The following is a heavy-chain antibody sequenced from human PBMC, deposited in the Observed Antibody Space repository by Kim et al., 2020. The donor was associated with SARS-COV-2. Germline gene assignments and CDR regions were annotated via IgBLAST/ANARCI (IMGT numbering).Heavy chain of an antibody. Sequence: GGSLRLSCVVSGYTLTDYGMSWVRQAAGKGLEWVSGISGSGVSTYPADSVKGRFIISRDNSKSTLNLQMNSLRVEDTAVYYCAKDRPQVRNFDGRGGFDYWGQGILVTVSS. CDR2: ISGSGVST. D-gene: IGHD3-9*01. CDR3: AKDRPQVRNFDGRGGFDY. CDR1: GYTLTDYG. V-gene: IGHV3-23*01. J-gene: IGHJ4*02.